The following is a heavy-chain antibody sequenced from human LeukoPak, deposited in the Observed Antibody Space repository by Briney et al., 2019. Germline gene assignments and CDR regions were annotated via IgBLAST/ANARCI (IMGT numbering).Heavy chain of an antibody. V-gene: IGHV3-7*05. J-gene: IGHJ3*01. CDR1: GFTFSNYW. CDR2: IKQDGSEE. Sequence: GGSLRLSCAASGFTFSNYWMSWVRQAPGKGLEWVASIKQDGSEEYYVDSVKGRFTISRDSAKTSLYLQMNSLRAEDTAVYYCARDRGFPYKLAFDVWGQGTMVTVSS. CDR3: ARDRGFPYKLAFDV. D-gene: IGHD3-10*01.